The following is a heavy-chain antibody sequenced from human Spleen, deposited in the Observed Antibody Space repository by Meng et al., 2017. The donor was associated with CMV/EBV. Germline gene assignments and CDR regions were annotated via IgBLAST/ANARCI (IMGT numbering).Heavy chain of an antibody. CDR2: IYYSGST. CDR1: GGSVSNSSYY. CDR3: ARFLDQGHPGYDHYGLDV. J-gene: IGHJ6*02. V-gene: IGHV4-61*01. Sequence: SETLSLTCTVSGGSVSNSSYYWSWIRQPPGKGLEWIGYIYYSGSTTYNPSLKSRVTISVDTSKNQFSLKLTSVTAADTAVYYCARFLDQGHPGYDHYGLDVWGHGTTVTVSS. D-gene: IGHD2-2*03.